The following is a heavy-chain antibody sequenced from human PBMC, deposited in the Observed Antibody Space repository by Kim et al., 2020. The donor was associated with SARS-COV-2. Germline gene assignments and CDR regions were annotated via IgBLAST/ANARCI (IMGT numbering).Heavy chain of an antibody. D-gene: IGHD5-18*01. CDR3: ARDRRSEELWLYFDY. J-gene: IGHJ4*02. CDR2: IYSGGST. CDR1: GFTVSSNY. V-gene: IGHV3-53*01. Sequence: GGSLRLSCAASGFTVSSNYMSWVRQAPGKGLEWVSVIYSGGSTYYADSVKGRFTISRDNSKNTLYLQMNSLRAEDTAVYYCARDRRSEELWLYFDYWGQGTLVTVSS.